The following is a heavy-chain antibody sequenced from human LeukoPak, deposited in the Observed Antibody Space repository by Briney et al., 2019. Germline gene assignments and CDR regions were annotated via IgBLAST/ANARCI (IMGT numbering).Heavy chain of an antibody. Sequence: GGSLRLSCAASGFTFSSYRMHWVRHAPGKGLVWVSRIDSDGRSTSYADSVKGRFTISRDNAKNMLYLQMNSLRAEDTAVYYCARDRPRYAFDYWGQGTLVTVSS. CDR2: IDSDGRST. V-gene: IGHV3-74*01. J-gene: IGHJ4*02. CDR3: ARDRPRYAFDY. CDR1: GFTFSSYR. D-gene: IGHD6-6*01.